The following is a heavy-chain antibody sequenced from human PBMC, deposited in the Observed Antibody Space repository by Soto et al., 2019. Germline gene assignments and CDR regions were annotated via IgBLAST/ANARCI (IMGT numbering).Heavy chain of an antibody. Sequence: EVQLVESGGALVRPGGSRRLPCAAPGSTLIDTNINWVRQPPGKGRRWVGRSGDRASGYSTIYAASVKGRFATPRDDSNNLVYLEMNSLTTEDTAVYYGVRDTYFSDSSGYTRCFDHWGQGTLVTVSS. CDR1: GSTLIDTN. V-gene: IGHV3-72*01. CDR3: VRDTYFSDSSGYTRCFDH. D-gene: IGHD3-22*01. CDR2: SGDRASGYST. J-gene: IGHJ5*02.